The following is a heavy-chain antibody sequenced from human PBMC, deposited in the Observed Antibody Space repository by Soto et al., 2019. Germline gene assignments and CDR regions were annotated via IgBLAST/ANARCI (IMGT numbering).Heavy chain of an antibody. CDR3: AIAGAAPYYYYGMDV. V-gene: IGHV1-18*01. CDR2: ISTYNGDT. D-gene: IGHD2-15*01. Sequence: HVQLVQSGAEVRKPGASVKVSCKASGYTFRTSGMSWLRQAPGQGLEWMGWISTYNGDTNDAPKFQDRVTMTSDTSTSTVYMELRSLRSDDTAVYYCAIAGAAPYYYYGMDVWGQGSRVTVSS. J-gene: IGHJ6*02. CDR1: GYTFRTSG.